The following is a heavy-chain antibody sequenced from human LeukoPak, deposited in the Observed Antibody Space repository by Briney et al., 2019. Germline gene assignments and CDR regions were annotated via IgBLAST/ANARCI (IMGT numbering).Heavy chain of an antibody. CDR1: GLTFSSYP. V-gene: IGHV3-30*04. CDR2: ISYDGSNN. D-gene: IGHD5-24*01. J-gene: IGHJ4*02. Sequence: GGPLRLSFAASGLTFSSYPMHWVGPAPGKGLEGVAVISYDGSNNYYADSVRGRFTMSRDNSKNTLYLQMNSLRAEDTAVYYCAKNGDSERWLQPKFVTHWGQGTLVTVSS. CDR3: AKNGDSERWLQPKFVTH.